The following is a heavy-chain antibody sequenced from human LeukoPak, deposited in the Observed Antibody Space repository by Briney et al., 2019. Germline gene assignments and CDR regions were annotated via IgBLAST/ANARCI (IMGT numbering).Heavy chain of an antibody. CDR2: ISGSGGST. CDR3: AKAYLYCSSTSCPSGPRYYGMDV. V-gene: IGHV3-23*01. J-gene: IGHJ6*04. CDR1: GFTFSSYA. Sequence: GGYLRHSCAASGFTFSSYAMSWVRQAPGKGLEWVSAISGSGGSTYYADSVKGRFTISRDNSKKTLYLQMNSLRAEDTAVYYCAKAYLYCSSTSCPSGPRYYGMDVWGKGTTVTVSS. D-gene: IGHD2-2*01.